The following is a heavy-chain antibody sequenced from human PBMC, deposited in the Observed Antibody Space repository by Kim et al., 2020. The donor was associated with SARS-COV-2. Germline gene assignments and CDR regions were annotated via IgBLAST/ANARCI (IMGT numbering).Heavy chain of an antibody. J-gene: IGHJ4*02. CDR3: ARGAISSTGRIDY. V-gene: IGHV1-18*01. CDR2: ISTYNGNT. Sequence: ASVKVSCKTSGYTFSDFGITWVRQVPGQGLEWMGWISTYNGNTNYVQKLQGRLTMAADTSTSTAYMELSSLTSDDTAVYFCARGAISSTGRIDYWGQGTLVTVSS. D-gene: IGHD2-2*02. CDR1: GYTFSDFG.